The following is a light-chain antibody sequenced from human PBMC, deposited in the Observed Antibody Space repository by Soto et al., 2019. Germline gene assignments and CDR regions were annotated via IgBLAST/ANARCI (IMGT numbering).Light chain of an antibody. CDR1: QSVSSSY. CDR3: QQCRNWPLT. Sequence: EIVLTQSPGTLSLSPGERATLSCRASQSVSSSYLAWYQHKPGQAPRLLIYGASSRATGIPDRFSGSGSGTDFTLTISRLEPEDFAVYFCQQCRNWPLTFGGGTKVEIK. J-gene: IGKJ4*01. CDR2: GAS. V-gene: IGKV3D-20*02.